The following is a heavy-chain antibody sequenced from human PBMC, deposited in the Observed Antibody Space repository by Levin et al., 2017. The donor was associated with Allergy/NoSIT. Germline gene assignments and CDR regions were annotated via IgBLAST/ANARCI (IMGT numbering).Heavy chain of an antibody. CDR3: ARDGTNYGMDV. Sequence: GGSLRLSCAASGFTFSSYEMNWVRQAPGKGLEWVSYISSSGSTIYYADSVKGRFTISRDNAKNSLYLQMNSLRAEDTAVYYCARDGTNYGMDVWGQGTTVTVSS. V-gene: IGHV3-48*03. D-gene: IGHD1/OR15-1a*01. CDR2: ISSSGSTI. CDR1: GFTFSSYE. J-gene: IGHJ6*02.